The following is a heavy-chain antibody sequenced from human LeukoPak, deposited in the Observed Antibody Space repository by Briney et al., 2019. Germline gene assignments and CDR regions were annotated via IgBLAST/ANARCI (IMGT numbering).Heavy chain of an antibody. CDR2: ISGSGSII. CDR1: GFTFSDYY. J-gene: IGHJ6*03. D-gene: IGHD6-13*01. Sequence: GGSLRLSCAASGFTFSDYYMSWIRQAPGRGLEWVSYISGSGSIIYYADSVKGRFTISRDNAKTSLYLQMNSLRAEDTAVYYCARASSSSWYGRNYYYYMDVWGKGTTVTVSS. V-gene: IGHV3-11*04. CDR3: ARASSSSWYGRNYYYYMDV.